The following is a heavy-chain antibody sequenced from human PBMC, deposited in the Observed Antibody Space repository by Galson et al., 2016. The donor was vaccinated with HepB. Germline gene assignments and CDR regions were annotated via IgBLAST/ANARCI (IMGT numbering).Heavy chain of an antibody. V-gene: IGHV4-31*03. Sequence: TLSLTCTVSGGSISSGDSCWTWIRQHPGKGLEWIAYIYNSERAYYNPSLKSRVSISIDTSKSQVSLRLSSVTATDTAYYYCARHGRGRPLFWGQGILVIVSS. CDR1: GGSISSGDSC. CDR3: ARHGRGRPLF. D-gene: IGHD2-21*01. CDR2: IYNSERA. J-gene: IGHJ4*02.